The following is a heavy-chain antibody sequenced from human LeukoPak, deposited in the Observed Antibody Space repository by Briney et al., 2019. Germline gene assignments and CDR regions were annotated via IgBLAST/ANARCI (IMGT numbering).Heavy chain of an antibody. CDR3: ARDSPGYGAYDLG. Sequence: GGSLRLSCAASGFTFSSYWMSWVRQAPGKGLEWVANIKQDGSEKYYVDSVKGRFTISRDNAKNTLYLQMNSLRAEDTAVYYCARDSPGYGAYDLGWGQGTLVTVSS. CDR1: GFTFSSYW. J-gene: IGHJ4*02. CDR2: IKQDGSEK. V-gene: IGHV3-7*04. D-gene: IGHD5-12*01.